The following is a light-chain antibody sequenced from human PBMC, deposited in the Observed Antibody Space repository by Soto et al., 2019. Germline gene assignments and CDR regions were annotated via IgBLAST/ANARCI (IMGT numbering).Light chain of an antibody. Sequence: DVVMTQSPLSLPVTLGQPASISCKSSQSLVFSDGNAYLNWFQQRPGQSPRRLIYRASNRDSWVPDKFSGSWSGTDFTLQINGVEAEDVGVYYCMQATHWPPTFGRGTRVEIK. V-gene: IGKV2-30*01. CDR3: MQATHWPPT. CDR1: QSLVFSDGNAY. CDR2: RAS. J-gene: IGKJ1*01.